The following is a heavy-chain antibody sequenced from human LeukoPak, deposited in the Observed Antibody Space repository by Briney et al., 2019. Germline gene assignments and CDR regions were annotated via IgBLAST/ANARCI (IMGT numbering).Heavy chain of an antibody. CDR1: GFTFSSYA. J-gene: IGHJ3*02. D-gene: IGHD1-26*01. CDR3: ARDPGGSYSGDAFDI. Sequence: PGRSLGLSCAASGFTFSSYAMHWVRQAPGKGLEWVAVISYDGSNKYYADSVKGRFTISRDNSKNTLYLQMNSLRAEDTAVYYCARDPGGSYSGDAFDIWGQGTMVTVSS. CDR2: ISYDGSNK. V-gene: IGHV3-30-3*01.